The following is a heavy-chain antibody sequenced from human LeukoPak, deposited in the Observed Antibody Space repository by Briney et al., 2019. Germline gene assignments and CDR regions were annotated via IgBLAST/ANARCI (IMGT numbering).Heavy chain of an antibody. J-gene: IGHJ4*02. D-gene: IGHD4-11*01. Sequence: GGSLRLSCAASGFTFSSYGMHWVRQAPGKGLEWVAVIWYDGSNKYYADSVKGRFTISRDNSKNTLYLQMNSLRAEDTAVYYCARGRGAYSNYGGFDYWGQGTLVTVSS. CDR1: GFTFSSYG. CDR3: ARGRGAYSNYGGFDY. CDR2: IWYDGSNK. V-gene: IGHV3-30*19.